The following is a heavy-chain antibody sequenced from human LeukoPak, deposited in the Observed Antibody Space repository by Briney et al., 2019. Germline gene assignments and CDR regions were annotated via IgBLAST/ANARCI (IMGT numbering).Heavy chain of an antibody. V-gene: IGHV3-30-3*01. CDR2: ISYDGDHK. CDR3: AREYYSGNYYVFDY. Sequence: TGRSLRLSCAASGLTFTAYAIHWVRQAPGKGLEWVAVISYDGDHKYYPDSVKGRFTISRDNSKNTVYLQMNSLRVEDTAVYFCAREYYSGNYYVFDYWGQGTLVTVSS. J-gene: IGHJ4*02. CDR1: GLTFTAYA. D-gene: IGHD1-26*01.